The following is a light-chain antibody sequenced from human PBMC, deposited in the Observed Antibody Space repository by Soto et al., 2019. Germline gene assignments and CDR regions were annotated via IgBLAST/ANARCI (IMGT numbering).Light chain of an antibody. CDR3: QQYKILYT. CDR1: QIISSW. Sequence: DIQMTQSPSPLSASVGDRVTITCRASQIISSWLAWYQQKPGKAPKLLIYKAYSLESGLPSRFSGSGSGTEFTLTISSLKPDDFAPYYSQQYKILYTLRQGTKLDIK. V-gene: IGKV1-5*03. J-gene: IGKJ2*01. CDR2: KAY.